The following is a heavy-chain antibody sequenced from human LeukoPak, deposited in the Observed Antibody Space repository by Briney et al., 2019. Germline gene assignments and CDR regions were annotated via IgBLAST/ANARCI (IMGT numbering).Heavy chain of an antibody. CDR2: ISAYNGNT. Sequence: GASVKVSCKASGYTFTNYGISWVRQAPGQGLEWMGWISAYNGNTNYAQKLQGRVTMTTDTSRSTGYMELRSLRSDDTAVYYCARDFPYNYGSGNPSNWFDPWGQGTLVTVSS. CDR3: ARDFPYNYGSGNPSNWFDP. J-gene: IGHJ5*02. V-gene: IGHV1-18*01. D-gene: IGHD3-10*01. CDR1: GYTFTNYG.